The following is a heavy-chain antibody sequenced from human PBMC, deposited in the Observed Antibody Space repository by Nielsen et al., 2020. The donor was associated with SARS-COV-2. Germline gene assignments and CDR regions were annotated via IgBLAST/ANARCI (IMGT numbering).Heavy chain of an antibody. D-gene: IGHD6-6*01. CDR3: ARDLIGAEYSSSSGADV. Sequence: GEFLKISCAASGFTFSSYSMNWVRQAPGKGLEWVSSISSSSSYIYYADSVKGRFTISRDNAKNSLYLQMNSLRAEDTAVYYCARDLIGAEYSSSSGADVWGQGTTVTVSS. CDR1: GFTFSSYS. J-gene: IGHJ6*02. V-gene: IGHV3-21*01. CDR2: ISSSSSYI.